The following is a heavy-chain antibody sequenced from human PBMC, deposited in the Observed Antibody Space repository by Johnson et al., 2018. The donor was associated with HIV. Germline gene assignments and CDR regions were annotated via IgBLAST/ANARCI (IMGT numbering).Heavy chain of an antibody. J-gene: IGHJ3*02. D-gene: IGHD3-3*01. Sequence: VQLVESGGGVIRPGGSLRLSCAASGFTFDDYGMSWVRQAPGKGLEWVSGINWNGGSTGYADSVKGRVTSSRDNAKNSLYLQMNSLRAEDTALYYCARGRCITIFGVVIADAFDIWGQGTMVTVSS. CDR3: ARGRCITIFGVVIADAFDI. CDR1: GFTFDDYG. CDR2: INWNGGST. V-gene: IGHV3-20*04.